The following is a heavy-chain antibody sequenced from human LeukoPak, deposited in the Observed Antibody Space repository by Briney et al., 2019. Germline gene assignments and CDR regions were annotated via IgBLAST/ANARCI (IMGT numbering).Heavy chain of an antibody. CDR3: ARRAVSKVVVPAAPYYFDY. D-gene: IGHD2-2*01. Sequence: ASVKVSCKASGYTFTSYGISWVRQAPGQGLEWMGWISAYNGNTNYAQKLQGRVTMTTDTSTSTAYMELRSLRSDDTAAYYCARRAVSKVVVPAAPYYFDYWGQGTLVTVSS. CDR1: GYTFTSYG. V-gene: IGHV1-18*01. CDR2: ISAYNGNT. J-gene: IGHJ4*02.